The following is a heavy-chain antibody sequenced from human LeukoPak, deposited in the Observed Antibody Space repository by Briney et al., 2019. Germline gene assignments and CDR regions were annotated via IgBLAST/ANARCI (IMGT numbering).Heavy chain of an antibody. V-gene: IGHV3-7*01. CDR1: GFTFSSYW. J-gene: IGHJ4*02. D-gene: IGHD3-10*02. Sequence: GGSLRLSCAASGFTFSSYWMSWVRQAPGKGLEWVANIKQDGSQKYYVDSVKGRFTISRDNANNLLYLQMNSLRAEDTAVYYCAKVPVSVRGVSYYFDYWGQGTLVTVSS. CDR3: AKVPVSVRGVSYYFDY. CDR2: IKQDGSQK.